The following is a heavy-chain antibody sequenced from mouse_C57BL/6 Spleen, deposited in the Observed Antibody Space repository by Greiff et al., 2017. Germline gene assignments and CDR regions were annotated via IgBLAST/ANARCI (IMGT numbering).Heavy chain of an antibody. CDR1: GYTFTDYY. V-gene: IGHV1-75*01. Sequence: QVQLKQSGPELVKPGASVKISCKASGYTFTDYYINWVKQRPGQGLEWIGWIFPGSGSTYYNEKFKGKATLTVDKSSSTAYMLLSSLTSEDSAVYFCASPFNGEKYAMDYWGQGTSVTVSS. J-gene: IGHJ4*01. CDR2: IFPGSGST. CDR3: ASPFNGEKYAMDY.